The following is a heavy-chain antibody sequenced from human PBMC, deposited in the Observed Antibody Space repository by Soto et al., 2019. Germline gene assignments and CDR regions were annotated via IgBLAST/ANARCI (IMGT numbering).Heavy chain of an antibody. D-gene: IGHD6-13*01. CDR3: ARAGLDSSSWYKPYYHYYYGMDV. J-gene: IGHJ6*02. V-gene: IGHV4-59*01. CDR2: IYYSGST. Sequence: SETLSLTCTVSGGSISSYYWSWIRQPPGKGLEWIGYIYYSGSTNYNPSLKSRVTISVDTSKNQFSLKLSSVTAADTAVYYCARAGLDSSSWYKPYYHYYYGMDVWGQETTVTVSS. CDR1: GGSISSYY.